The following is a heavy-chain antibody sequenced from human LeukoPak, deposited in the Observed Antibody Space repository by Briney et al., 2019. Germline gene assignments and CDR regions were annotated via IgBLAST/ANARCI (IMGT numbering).Heavy chain of an antibody. V-gene: IGHV3-7*01. CDR1: GFTFSSYW. CDR3: ARGGWYGGYSSGWYPPPPTFDY. Sequence: GGPLTLSCAASGFTFSSYWMSWFRRAPGRGLEWVANIKQDGGEKYYVDSVKGRFTISGDNAKNSLYLKMNSLTAEDTAVYYWARGGWYGGYSSGWYPPPPTFDYWGQGTLVTVSS. J-gene: IGHJ4*02. D-gene: IGHD6-19*01. CDR2: IKQDGGEK.